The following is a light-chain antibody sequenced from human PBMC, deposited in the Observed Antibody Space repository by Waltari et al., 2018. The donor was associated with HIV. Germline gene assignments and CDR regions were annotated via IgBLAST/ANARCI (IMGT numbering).Light chain of an antibody. CDR2: DVS. CDR3: SSYTSSTYVV. Sequence: QSALTQPASVPGSPGPSITIPSPGTSNDVGASNYVPWYQQHPGKVPKLMINDVSNRPSGVSYRFSGSKSGNTASLTISGLQAEDEADYYCSSYTSSTYVVFGGGTKLTVL. V-gene: IGLV2-14*03. CDR1: SNDVGASNY. J-gene: IGLJ2*01.